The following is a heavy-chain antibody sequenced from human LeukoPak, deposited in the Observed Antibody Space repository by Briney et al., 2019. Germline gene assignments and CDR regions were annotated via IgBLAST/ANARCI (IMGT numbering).Heavy chain of an antibody. CDR2: VYYSGTA. V-gene: IGHV4-59*08. CDR1: GGSMRSYY. J-gene: IGHJ4*02. Sequence: SETLSLTCTVSGGSMRSYYWSWIRQPPGKGLELIGYVYYSGTANYNPSLESRVTLLVDTSKNQFSLNLSAVTAADTAVYYCARTKSGWYYSDYWGQGTLVSVSS. CDR3: ARTKSGWYYSDY. D-gene: IGHD6-19*01.